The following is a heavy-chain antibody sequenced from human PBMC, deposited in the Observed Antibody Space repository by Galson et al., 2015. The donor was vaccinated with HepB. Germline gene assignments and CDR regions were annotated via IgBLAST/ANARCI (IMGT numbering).Heavy chain of an antibody. V-gene: IGHV1-8*01. Sequence: SVKVSCKASGYTFTSYDINWARQATGQGLEWLGWMNPNSGNTGYAQKFRGRVTMTRNTSITTAYMELSSLRSEDTAVYYCARALSNIVVVPATRWFDPWGQGTQVTVSP. CDR3: ARALSNIVVVPATRWFDP. CDR2: MNPNSGNT. CDR1: GYTFTSYD. J-gene: IGHJ5*02. D-gene: IGHD2-15*01.